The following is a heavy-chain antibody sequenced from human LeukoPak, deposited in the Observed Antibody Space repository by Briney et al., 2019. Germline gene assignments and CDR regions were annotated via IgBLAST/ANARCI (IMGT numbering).Heavy chain of an antibody. Sequence: ASVKVSCMASGYTFTSYYMHWVRQAPGQGLEWMGIINPSGGSTSYAQKFQGRVTMTRDTSTSTVYMELSSLRSEDTAVYYCARGTLWYYDILTGDHNWFDPWGQGTLVTVSS. D-gene: IGHD3-9*01. V-gene: IGHV1-46*01. CDR2: INPSGGST. J-gene: IGHJ5*02. CDR1: GYTFTSYY. CDR3: ARGTLWYYDILTGDHNWFDP.